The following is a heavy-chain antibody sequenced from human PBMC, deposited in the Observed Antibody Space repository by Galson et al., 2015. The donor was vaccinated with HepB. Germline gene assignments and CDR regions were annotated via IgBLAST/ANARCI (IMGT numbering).Heavy chain of an antibody. CDR2: ISSSSSYI. D-gene: IGHD3-3*01. J-gene: IGHJ5*02. CDR1: GFTFSSYS. CDR3: ARDSAIQYYDFWSGNNWFDP. V-gene: IGHV3-21*01. Sequence: SLRLSCAASGFTFSSYSMNWVRQAPGKGLEWVSSISSSSSYIYYADSVKGRFTISRDNVKNSLYLQMNSLRAEDTAVYYCARDSAIQYYDFWSGNNWFDPWGQGTLVTVSS.